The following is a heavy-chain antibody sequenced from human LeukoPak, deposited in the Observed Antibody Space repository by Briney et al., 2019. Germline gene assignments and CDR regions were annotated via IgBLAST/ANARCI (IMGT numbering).Heavy chain of an antibody. CDR2: INPSGGST. D-gene: IGHD4-17*01. CDR1: GYTFTSYY. CDR3: ARGDDYGDYADDAFDI. J-gene: IGHJ3*02. Sequence: ASVKVSCKASGYTFTSYYMHWVRQAPGQGLEWMGIINPSGGSTSYAQKFQGRVTMTRDTSTSTVYMELSSLRSEDTAVYYCARGDDYGDYADDAFDIWGQGTMVTVSS. V-gene: IGHV1-46*01.